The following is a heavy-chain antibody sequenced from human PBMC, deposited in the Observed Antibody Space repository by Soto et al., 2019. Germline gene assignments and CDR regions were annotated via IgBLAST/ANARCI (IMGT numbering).Heavy chain of an antibody. J-gene: IGHJ6*02. CDR3: ARVEAVAGIYNYHGLDV. CDR1: GGTFSNYA. CDR2: IVPIFGTT. V-gene: IGHV1-69*12. Sequence: QVQLVQSGAEVKKPGSSVKVYCKASGGTFSNYAISWVRQAPGQGLEWMGGIVPIFGTTYYAQKFQGRVAIIADDSTTTAYLELSSLRSEDTAMYYCARVEAVAGIYNYHGLDVWGQGTAVIVSS. D-gene: IGHD6-19*01.